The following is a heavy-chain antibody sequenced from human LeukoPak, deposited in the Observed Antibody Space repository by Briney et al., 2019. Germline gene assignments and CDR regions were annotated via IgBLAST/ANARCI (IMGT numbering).Heavy chain of an antibody. V-gene: IGHV3-30-3*01. CDR1: GFTFSSYA. CDR2: ISYDGSNK. CDR3: ARDWDV. J-gene: IGHJ6*02. Sequence: GGSLRLSCAASGFTFSSYAMHWVRQAPGKGLEWVAVISYDGSNKYYADSVKGRFTISRDNSKNTPYLQMNSLRAEDTAVYYCARDWDVWGQGTTVTVSS.